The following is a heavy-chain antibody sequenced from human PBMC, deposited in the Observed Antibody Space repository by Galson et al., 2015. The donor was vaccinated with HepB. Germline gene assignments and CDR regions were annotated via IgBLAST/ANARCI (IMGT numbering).Heavy chain of an antibody. CDR3: ARGRWQATNIGYYFDY. CDR2: INAGNGNT. J-gene: IGHJ4*02. V-gene: IGHV1-3*01. Sequence: SCKASGYTFTNYAIHWVRQAPGQRLEWMGWINAGNGNTKYSQKFQGRVTITRDTSASTAYMELSSLRSEDTAVYYCARGRWQATNIGYYFDYWGQGTLVTVSS. D-gene: IGHD2-8*01. CDR1: GYTFTNYA.